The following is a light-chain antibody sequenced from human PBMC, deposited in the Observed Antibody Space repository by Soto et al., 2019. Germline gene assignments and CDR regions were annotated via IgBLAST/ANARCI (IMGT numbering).Light chain of an antibody. J-gene: IGKJ1*01. CDR1: QSVAKNY. V-gene: IGKV3-20*01. Sequence: EIVLTQSPGTLSLSPGERATLSCRASQSVAKNYLAWYQQEPGQAPRLLIYGPSSRATGIPDRFSGSGSGTDLTLTISRLEPEDFAVYYCHQDASYPQTFGQGTKVEIK. CDR3: HQDASYPQT. CDR2: GPS.